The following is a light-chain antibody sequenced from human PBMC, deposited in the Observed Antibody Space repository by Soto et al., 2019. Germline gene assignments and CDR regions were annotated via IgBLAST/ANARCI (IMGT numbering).Light chain of an antibody. CDR1: QGVNTY. CDR3: QQYYDWPLT. V-gene: IGKV3-15*01. Sequence: EIVMTQSPATLSVSPGERATLFCRASQGVNTYLAWYQQKPGQAPRLLIYGPSTRATGIPARFSGSGSGTEFTLTISSLQSEDFAVYYCQQYYDWPLTFGGGTKVVVK. J-gene: IGKJ4*01. CDR2: GPS.